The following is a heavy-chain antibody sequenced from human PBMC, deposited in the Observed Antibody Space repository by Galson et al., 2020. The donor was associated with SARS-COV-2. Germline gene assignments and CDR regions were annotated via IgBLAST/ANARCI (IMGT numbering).Heavy chain of an antibody. CDR2: IKKDGSDK. V-gene: IGHV3-7*01. Sequence: GGSLRLSCSVSEFTFSNYWMSWVRQAPGKGLEWVANIKKDGSDKYYVATVRGRFTISRDNAKNSLYLQMNSLRAEETALYFCRAAYNGLYVWVQGTMVTVSS. D-gene: IGHD2-8*01. J-gene: IGHJ3*01. CDR3: RAAYNGLYV. CDR1: EFTFSNYW.